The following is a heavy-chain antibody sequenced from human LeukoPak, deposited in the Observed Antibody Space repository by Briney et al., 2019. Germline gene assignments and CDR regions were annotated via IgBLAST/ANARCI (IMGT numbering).Heavy chain of an antibody. V-gene: IGHV3-7*01. CDR3: VRDEKKRGGDY. D-gene: IGHD3-16*01. J-gene: IGHJ4*02. Sequence: GGSLRLSCAASGFTFSTYWMSWVRQSPGKGLEWVANMSPDGSGKYYADSVRGRFTISRDNAKNSFYLQMNSLKVEDTAVYYCVRDEKKRGGDYWGQGTLVTVST. CDR1: GFTFSTYW. CDR2: MSPDGSGK.